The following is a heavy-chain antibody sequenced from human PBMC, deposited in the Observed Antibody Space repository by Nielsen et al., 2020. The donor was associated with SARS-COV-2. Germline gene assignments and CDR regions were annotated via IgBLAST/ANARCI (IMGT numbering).Heavy chain of an antibody. V-gene: IGHV3-7*01. J-gene: IGHJ6*03. Sequence: WIRQPPGKGLEWVADINPDGSEKFYVDSVKGRFTISRDNAKNSLYLQMNSLRAEDTAVYYCARVGKYYDFWSGYYTRDYYYYYMDVWGKGTTVTVSS. CDR3: ARVGKYYDFWSGYYTRDYYYYYMDV. CDR2: INPDGSEK. D-gene: IGHD3-3*01.